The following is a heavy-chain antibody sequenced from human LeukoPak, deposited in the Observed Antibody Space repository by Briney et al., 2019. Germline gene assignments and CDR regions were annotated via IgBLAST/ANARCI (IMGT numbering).Heavy chain of an antibody. J-gene: IGHJ4*02. D-gene: IGHD6-19*01. V-gene: IGHV3-23*01. Sequence: GGSLRLSCAASGFAFSSNAMSWVRQAPGKGLEWVSAISGSGGGTYYADSVKGRFTISRDMSKNTLYLQMNSLRAEDTAVYYCAKPERGVAAPLYRGQGTLVTVSS. CDR1: GFAFSSNA. CDR3: AKPERGVAAPLY. CDR2: ISGSGGGT.